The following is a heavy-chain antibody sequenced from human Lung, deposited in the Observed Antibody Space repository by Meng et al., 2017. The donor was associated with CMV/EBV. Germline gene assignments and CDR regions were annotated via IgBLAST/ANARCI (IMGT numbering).Heavy chain of an antibody. Sequence: GESLKISCGTSGFAFNNARMSWVRQAPGKGLEWVGRIKSNVDGGTTDCAESVKGRFIVSRDDSKNMLYLHMNSLKTEDTGVYYCVLNSEVWVGDSGHGEFAYXGQGXLVTVSS. V-gene: IGHV3-15*01. J-gene: IGHJ4*02. D-gene: IGHD3-10*01. CDR3: VLNSEVWVGDSGHGEFAY. CDR2: IKSNVDGGTT. CDR1: GFAFNNAR.